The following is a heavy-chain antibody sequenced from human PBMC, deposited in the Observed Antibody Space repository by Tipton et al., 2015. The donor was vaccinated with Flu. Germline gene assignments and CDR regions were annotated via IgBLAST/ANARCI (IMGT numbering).Heavy chain of an antibody. CDR3: ARSPGYYFDY. J-gene: IGHJ4*02. CDR2: IYTTGST. Sequence: TLSLTCTVSGGFITSGSYYWSWIRQSAGKGLEWIGRIYTTGSTNYNPSLRSRVTISVDMSKNQFSLKLNSVTAADTAVYYCARSPGYYFDYWGQGTLVTVSS. V-gene: IGHV4-61*02. CDR1: GGFITSGSYY.